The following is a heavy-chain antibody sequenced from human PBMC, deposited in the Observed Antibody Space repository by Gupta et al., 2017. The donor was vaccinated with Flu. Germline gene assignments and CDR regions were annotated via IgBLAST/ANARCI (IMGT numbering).Heavy chain of an antibody. Sequence: EVQLVESGGGLEKPGGSLRLSCAASGFTFSNAWMSWVRQAPGKGPEWVGRIKTKADAGTTDYAAPVKGRFTISRDDSKTTLYLQMNSLKTEDTAVYYGTTVGSTIAHWGQGTLVTVSS. CDR2: IKTKADAGTT. V-gene: IGHV3-15*01. D-gene: IGHD2-2*01. CDR3: TTVGSTIAH. CDR1: GFTFSNAW. J-gene: IGHJ5*02.